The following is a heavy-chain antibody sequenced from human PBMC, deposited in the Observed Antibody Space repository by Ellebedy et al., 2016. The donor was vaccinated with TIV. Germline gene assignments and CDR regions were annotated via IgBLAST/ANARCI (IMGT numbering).Heavy chain of an antibody. CDR1: GYTFTSYY. Sequence: AASVKVSCKASGYTFTSYYMYWVRQAPGQGLEWMGTINPSGGYTTYAQKTQGRVTMTRDTSRSTVYMELNSLRSEDTAVNYCARGGGHNWNDAYHFDYWGQGTLVAVSS. D-gene: IGHD1-20*01. CDR3: ARGGGHNWNDAYHFDY. J-gene: IGHJ4*02. CDR2: INPSGGYT. V-gene: IGHV1-46*01.